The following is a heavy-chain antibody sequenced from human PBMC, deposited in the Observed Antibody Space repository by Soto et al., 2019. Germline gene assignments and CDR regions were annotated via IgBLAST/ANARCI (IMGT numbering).Heavy chain of an antibody. J-gene: IGHJ6*02. V-gene: IGHV1-2*02. Sequence: QAQLVHSGTEVKKPGASVKVSCKASGYPFTGPYIYWVRQAPGQGLEWMGWINPSSGGTEFAEKFQGRVTVTRDTSIRTVFLELNSLTSDDTGVYFCARDFRTYSHGVDVWGQVTAVTVSS. CDR2: INPSSGGT. D-gene: IGHD4-4*01. CDR1: GYPFTGPY. CDR3: ARDFRTYSHGVDV.